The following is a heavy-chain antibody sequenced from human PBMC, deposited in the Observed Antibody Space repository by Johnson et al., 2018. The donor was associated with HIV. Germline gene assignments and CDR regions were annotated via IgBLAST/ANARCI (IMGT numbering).Heavy chain of an antibody. CDR3: AKERSIGYHLAAFDF. D-gene: IGHD3-22*01. J-gene: IGHJ3*01. Sequence: QVQLVESGGGVVQPGRSLKIYCAVSEFTFSDYDMHWVRLAPGKGLQWVGVISYDGNKKYYADSVRGRFTISSDISKNTLYLQMNSLRAEDTALYYFAKERSIGYHLAAFDFWGQGTLVTVSS. CDR2: ISYDGNKK. V-gene: IGHV3-30*04. CDR1: EFTFSDYD.